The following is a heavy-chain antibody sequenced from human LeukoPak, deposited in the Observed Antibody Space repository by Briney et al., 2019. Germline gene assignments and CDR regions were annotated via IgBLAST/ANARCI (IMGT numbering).Heavy chain of an antibody. J-gene: IGHJ4*02. D-gene: IGHD2-15*01. CDR3: ARGRAGYCSGGSCFRFDY. CDR1: GGSFSGYY. CDR2: INHSGST. Sequence: PSEALSLTCAVYGGSFSGYYWSWIRQPPGRGLDWIGEINHSGSTNYNPSLKSRVTISVDTSKNQFSLKLSSVTAADTAVYYCARGRAGYCSGGSCFRFDYWGQGTLVTVSS. V-gene: IGHV4-34*01.